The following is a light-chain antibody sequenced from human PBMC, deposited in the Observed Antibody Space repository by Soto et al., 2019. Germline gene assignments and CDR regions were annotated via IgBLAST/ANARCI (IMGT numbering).Light chain of an antibody. J-gene: IGKJ3*01. Sequence: DFQMTQSPSSLSASVGDRVTITCRASQDIGTFLNWYQQKPGKPPNLLIYAASNLLSGVSSRFSGSGSGTDFTLTISSPQPEDFATYYCQQSYSTPQITFGPGTKVDVK. V-gene: IGKV1-39*01. CDR1: QDIGTF. CDR3: QQSYSTPQIT. CDR2: AAS.